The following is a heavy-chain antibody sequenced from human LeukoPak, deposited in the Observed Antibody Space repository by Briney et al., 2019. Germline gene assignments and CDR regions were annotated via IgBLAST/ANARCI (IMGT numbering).Heavy chain of an antibody. V-gene: IGHV3-72*01. CDR3: ARGQDIAVAGTGGRGFDY. CDR1: GFTFSDHY. CDR2: IRNKPNNYTT. J-gene: IGHJ4*02. D-gene: IGHD6-19*01. Sequence: PGGSLRHSCAASGFTFSDHYMDWVRQAPGKGLEWIGRIRNKPNNYTTTYAASVKGRFTISRDDSKNSLYLQMNSLKTEDTAMYYCARGQDIAVAGTGGRGFDYWGQGTLVTVSS.